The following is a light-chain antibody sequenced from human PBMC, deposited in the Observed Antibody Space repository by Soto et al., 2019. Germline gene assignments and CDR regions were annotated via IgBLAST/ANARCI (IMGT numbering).Light chain of an antibody. V-gene: IGKV3-11*01. CDR3: QQRSDWPYT. CDR2: DAS. Sequence: ETVLTQSPATLSLSPGERATLSCRASQRINNYLAWYQQKPGQAPRLLIYDASNGATGIPARFSGSGSGTDFTLTISSLEPEDFAVYYCQQRSDWPYTFGQGTKLEIK. CDR1: QRINNY. J-gene: IGKJ2*01.